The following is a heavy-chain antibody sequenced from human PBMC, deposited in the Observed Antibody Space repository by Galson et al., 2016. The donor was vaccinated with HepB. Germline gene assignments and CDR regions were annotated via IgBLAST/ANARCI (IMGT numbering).Heavy chain of an antibody. J-gene: IGHJ4*02. D-gene: IGHD1-14*01. CDR1: GFNFGVYL. Sequence: SLRLSCAASGFNFGVYLMSWVRQGPGKGLEWISGMSGSDGETFYADSVKGRFTISRDNSKRILYLQMNNLRVEDTGIYYCGKDPFNQALNYWGQGTLVTVSS. V-gene: IGHV3-23*01. CDR3: GKDPFNQALNY. CDR2: MSGSDGET.